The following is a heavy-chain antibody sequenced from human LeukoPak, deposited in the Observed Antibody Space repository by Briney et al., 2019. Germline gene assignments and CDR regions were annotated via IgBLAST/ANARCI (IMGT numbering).Heavy chain of an antibody. J-gene: IGHJ4*02. CDR1: GFTFSSYS. V-gene: IGHV3-21*04. CDR3: AKGALGRYFDWPHY. Sequence: KAGGSLRLSCAASGFTFSSYSINWVRQAPGQGLEWVSSISSSSSYIYYADSVTGRFTISRDNFKNTLYLQMNSLRAEDTAVYYCAKGALGRYFDWPHYWGQGTLVTVSS. CDR2: ISSSSSYI. D-gene: IGHD3-9*01.